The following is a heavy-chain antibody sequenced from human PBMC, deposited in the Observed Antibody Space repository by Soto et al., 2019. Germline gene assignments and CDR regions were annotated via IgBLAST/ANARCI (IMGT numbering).Heavy chain of an antibody. J-gene: IGHJ6*02. V-gene: IGHV3-30*18. Sequence: GGSLRLSCAASGFTFSSYAMSWVRQAPGKGLEWVAVISYDGSNKYYADSVKGRFTISRDNSKNTLYLQMNSLRAEDTAVYYCAKDTGVVATIFGYYGMDVWGQGTTVTVSS. CDR1: GFTFSSYA. D-gene: IGHD5-12*01. CDR2: ISYDGSNK. CDR3: AKDTGVVATIFGYYGMDV.